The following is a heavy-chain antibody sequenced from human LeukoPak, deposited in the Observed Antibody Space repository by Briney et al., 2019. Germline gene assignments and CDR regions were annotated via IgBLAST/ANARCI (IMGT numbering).Heavy chain of an antibody. D-gene: IGHD1-7*01. CDR2: IYSGGST. Sequence: GGSLRLSCAASGFTVSSNYMSWVRQAPGKGLEWVSVIYSGGSTYYADSVKGRFTISRHNSKNTLYLQMNSLRAEDTAMYYCARWEIRGTAHQLDYWGQGTLVTVSS. V-gene: IGHV3-53*04. CDR3: ARWEIRGTAHQLDY. CDR1: GFTVSSNY. J-gene: IGHJ4*02.